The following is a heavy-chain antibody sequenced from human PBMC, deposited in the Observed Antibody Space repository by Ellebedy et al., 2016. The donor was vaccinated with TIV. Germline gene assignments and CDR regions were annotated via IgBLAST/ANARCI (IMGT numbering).Heavy chain of an antibody. CDR3: AREQSNALAI. D-gene: IGHD6-19*01. J-gene: IGHJ3*02. CDR1: GYTFTGYY. V-gene: IGHV1-2*02. Sequence: AASVKVSCKASGYTFTGYYMHWVRQPPGQGLEWMGWINPSSGGTNYAQKFQGRVTMTRDTSISAAYMELSSLRSDDTAVYYCAREQSNALAIWGQGTMVTVSS. CDR2: INPSSGGT.